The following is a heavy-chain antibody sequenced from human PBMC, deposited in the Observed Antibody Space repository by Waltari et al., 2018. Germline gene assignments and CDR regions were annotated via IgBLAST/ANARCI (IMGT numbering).Heavy chain of an antibody. J-gene: IGHJ4*01. D-gene: IGHD6-19*01. CDR2: NNRRGST. CDR1: GESLSGYF. V-gene: IGHV4-34*01. CDR3: ARGNILGSAWYQRKGSFDS. Sequence: QVQLQQWGAGLLKPSETLSLTCAVYGESLSGYFWSWIRQSPTKGLEWIGENNRRGSTNSSPSLKSRVTMSVDTSKNQFSLNLSSITAADTAVYYCARGNILGSAWYQRKGSFDSWGQGTLVAVSS.